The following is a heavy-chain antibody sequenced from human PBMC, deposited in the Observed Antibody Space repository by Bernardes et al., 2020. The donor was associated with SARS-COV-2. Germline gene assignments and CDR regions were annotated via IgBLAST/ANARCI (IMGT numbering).Heavy chain of an antibody. CDR3: ATELQYDNIY. J-gene: IGHJ4*02. CDR2: INPNSGDT. Sequence: ASVKVSCKASEYSFTSYSIQWVRQAPGRGLEWLGWINPNSGDTSYAQKFQGRVTMTRDTSINTAYMELSSLRPDDTATYFCATELQYDNIYWGQGALVTVSS. V-gene: IGHV1-2*02. CDR1: EYSFTSYS. D-gene: IGHD3-22*01.